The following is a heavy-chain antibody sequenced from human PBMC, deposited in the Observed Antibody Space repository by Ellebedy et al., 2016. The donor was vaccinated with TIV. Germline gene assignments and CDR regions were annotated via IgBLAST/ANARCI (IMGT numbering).Heavy chain of an antibody. Sequence: GESLKISCVASGFTFRSYWMSWVRQAPGKGLEWVANINQDESAKHCVDSVRGRFSISRDNAQNSLYLQMNSLRAEDTAVYYCAREAYGAAADYWGQGTLVTVFS. V-gene: IGHV3-7*01. CDR3: AREAYGAAADY. CDR1: GFTFRSYW. D-gene: IGHD6-13*01. CDR2: INQDESAK. J-gene: IGHJ4*02.